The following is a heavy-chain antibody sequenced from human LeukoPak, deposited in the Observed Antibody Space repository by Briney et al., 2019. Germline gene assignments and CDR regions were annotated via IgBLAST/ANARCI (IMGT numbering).Heavy chain of an antibody. V-gene: IGHV3-33*06. J-gene: IGHJ3*02. CDR3: AKDTTGGAFDI. CDR2: IWYVGSNK. CDR1: GFTFSSYG. D-gene: IGHD4-17*01. Sequence: QPGGSLRLSCAASGFTFSSYGMHWVRHAPGKGLEWVAVIWYVGSNKYYADSVKGRFTISRDNSKNALYLQMNSLRAEDTAVYYCAKDTTGGAFDIWGQGTMVTVSS.